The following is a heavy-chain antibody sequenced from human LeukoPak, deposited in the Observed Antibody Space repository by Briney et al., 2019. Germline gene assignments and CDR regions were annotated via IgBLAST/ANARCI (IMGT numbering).Heavy chain of an antibody. Sequence: PGGSLRLSCAASGFTFSTYSMNWVRQAPGKGLEWVSYISSSSTTIHYADSVKGRFTISRDNAKNSLYLQMNSLRAEDTAVYYCARRDCDSIKCRGSNWFDPWGQGTLVSVSS. J-gene: IGHJ5*02. CDR3: ARRDCDSIKCRGSNWFDP. CDR1: GFTFSTYS. V-gene: IGHV3-48*01. D-gene: IGHD3-22*01. CDR2: ISSSSTTI.